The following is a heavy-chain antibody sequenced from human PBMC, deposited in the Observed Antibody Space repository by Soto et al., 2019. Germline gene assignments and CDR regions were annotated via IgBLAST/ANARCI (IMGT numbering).Heavy chain of an antibody. CDR3: ARDEGIASAVGYVRV. J-gene: IGHJ6*02. D-gene: IGHD6-13*01. CDR2: IIPNFGTA. CDR1: GGTFTSYA. Sequence: SVKVSCKASGGTFTSYAISWVRQAPGQGLEWMGGIIPNFGTANYAQKFQGRVTITTDESTSTAYMELSSLRSDDTAVDYCARDEGIASAVGYVRVWGQGTTVTVSS. V-gene: IGHV1-69*05.